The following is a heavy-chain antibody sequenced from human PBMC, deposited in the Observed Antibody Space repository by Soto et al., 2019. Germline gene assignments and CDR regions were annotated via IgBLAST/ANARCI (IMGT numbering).Heavy chain of an antibody. Sequence: GGSLRLSCEVSGFTLGSYAMHWVRQAPGKGLEWVSVISYDGSDNYYADSVKGRFTISRDNSKNTLYLHMNSLRPEDTAVYYCARDGTTTTAAGFDHWGQGTLVTVSS. D-gene: IGHD6-13*01. V-gene: IGHV3-30-3*01. CDR3: ARDGTTTTAAGFDH. CDR1: GFTLGSYA. CDR2: ISYDGSDN. J-gene: IGHJ4*02.